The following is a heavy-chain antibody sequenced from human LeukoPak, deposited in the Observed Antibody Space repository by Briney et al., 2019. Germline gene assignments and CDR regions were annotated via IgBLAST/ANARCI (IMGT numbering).Heavy chain of an antibody. J-gene: IGHJ4*02. CDR1: GYTFTSYG. D-gene: IGHD3-10*01. CDR2: ISAYNGNT. Sequence: ASVKVSCKASGYTFTSYGISWVRQAPGQGLEWMGWISAYNGNTNYAQKLQGRVTMTTDTSTSTAYMELRSLRSDDTAVYCCARESYYGSGSYLYFDYWGQGTLVTVSS. CDR3: ARESYYGSGSYLYFDY. V-gene: IGHV1-18*01.